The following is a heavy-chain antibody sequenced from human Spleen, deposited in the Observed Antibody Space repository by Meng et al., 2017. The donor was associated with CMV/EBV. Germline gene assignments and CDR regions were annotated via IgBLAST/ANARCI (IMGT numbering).Heavy chain of an antibody. CDR2: INAGGTKT. D-gene: IGHD1/OR15-1a*01. CDR3: ARELEQQLSGMDV. Sequence: GESLKISCAASGFTFRDYPMDWVRQAPGKGLESIASINAGGTKTYYKDSVRGRFTISRDNSRNTVFLHMYSLTADDTAVYFCARELEQQLSGMDVWGQGTTVTVSS. J-gene: IGHJ6*02. V-gene: IGHV3-23*01. CDR1: GFTFRDYP.